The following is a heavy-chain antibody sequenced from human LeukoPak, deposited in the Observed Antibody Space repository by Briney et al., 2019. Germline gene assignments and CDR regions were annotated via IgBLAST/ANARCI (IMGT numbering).Heavy chain of an antibody. D-gene: IGHD3-10*01. J-gene: IGHJ4*02. CDR1: GFTFSSYA. V-gene: IGHV3-30-3*01. CDR2: ISYDGSNK. CDR3: ARGGNYYGSGSYYRDRQYYFDY. Sequence: GRSLRLSCAASGFTFSSYAMHWVRQAPGKGLEWVAVISYDGSNKYYADSVKGRFTISRDNSKNSLYLQMNSLRAEDTAVYYCARGGNYYGSGSYYRDRQYYFDYWGQGTLVTVSS.